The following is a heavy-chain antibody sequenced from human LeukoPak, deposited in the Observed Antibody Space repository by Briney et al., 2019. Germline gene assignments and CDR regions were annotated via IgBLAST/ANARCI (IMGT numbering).Heavy chain of an antibody. J-gene: IGHJ4*02. CDR2: IYSSGST. CDR1: GGSISTSY. Sequence: PETLSPTCTVSGGSISTSYWSWIRQPPGKGLEWIGYIYSSGSTNYNPSLKSRVTISVDTSKNQFSLKLSSVTAADTAVYYCAKIFTESSSYFSEYWGQGTLVTVSS. CDR3: AKIFTESSSYFSEY. V-gene: IGHV4-59*01. D-gene: IGHD3-22*01.